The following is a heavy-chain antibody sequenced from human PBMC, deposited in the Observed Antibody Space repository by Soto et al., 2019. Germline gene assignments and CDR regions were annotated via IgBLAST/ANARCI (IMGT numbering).Heavy chain of an antibody. D-gene: IGHD4-4*01. CDR3: ARVPKETTVTRDNWFDP. V-gene: IGHV4-59*01. CDR2: IYHSGST. J-gene: IGHJ5*02. CDR1: GGSISSYY. Sequence: SETLSLTCTVSGGSISSYYWSWIRQPPGKGLEWIGYIYHSGSTNYNPSLKSRVTISVDTSKNQFSLKLSSVTAADTAVYYCARVPKETTVTRDNWFDPWGQGTLVTVSS.